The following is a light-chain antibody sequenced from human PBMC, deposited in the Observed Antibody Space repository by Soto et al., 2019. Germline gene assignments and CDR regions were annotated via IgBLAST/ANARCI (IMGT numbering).Light chain of an antibody. CDR3: QQYNSYPCT. CDR1: QSISTW. CDR2: KAS. V-gene: IGKV1-5*03. J-gene: IGKJ1*01. Sequence: IQMTQSPSTLSASVGDRVTFTCRASQSISTWLAWYQHKPGKAPTLLIYKASTLEVCVPSRFSGSGSGTEFTLNISTLQPSEFATYACQQYNSYPCTFGQGTQV.